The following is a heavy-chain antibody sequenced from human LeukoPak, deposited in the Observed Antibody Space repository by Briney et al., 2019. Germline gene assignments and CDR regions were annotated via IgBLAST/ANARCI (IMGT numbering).Heavy chain of an antibody. V-gene: IGHV4-59*08. Sequence: SETLSLTCNVSAGSTRGYFWSWIRQPPGKGLEWIGYIYYSGGTRYNPSLKSRVTISVDTSERQFSLKLSSVTAADTAAYYCARHMTVTYDAFDIWGQGTMVTVSS. J-gene: IGHJ3*02. D-gene: IGHD3-22*01. CDR3: ARHMTVTYDAFDI. CDR1: AGSTRGYF. CDR2: IYYSGGT.